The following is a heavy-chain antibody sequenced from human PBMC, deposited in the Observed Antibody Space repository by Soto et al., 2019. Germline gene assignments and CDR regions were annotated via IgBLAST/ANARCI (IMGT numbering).Heavy chain of an antibody. J-gene: IGHJ4*02. Sequence: VGSLRLSCAASGFTVSSNYMSWVRQAPGKGLEWVSVIYSGGSTYYADSVKGRFTISRDNSKNTLYLQMNSLRAEDTAVYYCARAVMDSSGYYYSKLYFDYWGRGTLVTVSS. CDR2: IYSGGST. D-gene: IGHD3-22*01. CDR1: GFTVSSNY. V-gene: IGHV3-53*01. CDR3: ARAVMDSSGYYYSKLYFDY.